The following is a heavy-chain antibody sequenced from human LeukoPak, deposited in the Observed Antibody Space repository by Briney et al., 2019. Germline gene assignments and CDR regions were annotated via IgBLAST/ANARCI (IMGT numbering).Heavy chain of an antibody. CDR1: GDSVSSNSAA. D-gene: IGHD7-27*01. Sequence: SQTLSLTCGICGDSVSSNSAAWIWIRQSPSRGLEWLARTYYRSKWYNDYAVSVQSRITINSDTSRNQFSLQLNSVTPEDTAVYYCVRTLGYGIDVWGRGTAVTVSS. CDR3: VRTLGYGIDV. J-gene: IGHJ6*02. V-gene: IGHV6-1*01. CDR2: TYYRSKWYN.